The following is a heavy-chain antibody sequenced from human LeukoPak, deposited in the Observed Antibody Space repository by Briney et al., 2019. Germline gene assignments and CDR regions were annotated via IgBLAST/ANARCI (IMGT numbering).Heavy chain of an antibody. J-gene: IGHJ4*02. V-gene: IGHV4-61*02. Sequence: PSQTLSLTCTVSGNSISSGDNYWSWIRQPAGKGLAWIGRIYTSGSTNYNPSLKSRVTISGDTSKNQFSLKLSSVTAADTAVYYCARDQGTIILGYFDYWGQGTLVTVSS. CDR1: GNSISSGDNY. CDR2: IYTSGST. CDR3: ARDQGTIILGYFDY. D-gene: IGHD3-22*01.